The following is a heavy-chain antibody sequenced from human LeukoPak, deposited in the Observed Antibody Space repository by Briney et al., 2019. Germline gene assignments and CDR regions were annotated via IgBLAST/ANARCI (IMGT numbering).Heavy chain of an antibody. D-gene: IGHD2-15*01. V-gene: IGHV3-23*01. CDR1: GFTFSNYA. CDR3: ARSGVATCHY. Sequence: GGSLRLSCQASGFTFSNYAMSWVRQAPGKGLEWVSSINPDDGGSFFANSVKGRFTISRDDSRSVVYLQMNSLRAEGTAVYYCARSGVATCHYWGQGILVTVSS. J-gene: IGHJ4*02. CDR2: INPDDGGS.